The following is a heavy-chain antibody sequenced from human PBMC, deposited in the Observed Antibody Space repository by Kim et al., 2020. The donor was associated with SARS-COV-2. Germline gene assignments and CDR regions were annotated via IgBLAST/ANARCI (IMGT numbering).Heavy chain of an antibody. Sequence: GGSLSLSCAASGFTFSNSAMHWVRQAPGKGLEWVAVISDDGNNKNYVDSVKGRFTISRDNSKDTMYLQVNSLRVEDTAVYYCARTRDCGSTSCYRDFDYWGQGTLVTVSS. V-gene: IGHV3-30*14. CDR3: ARTRDCGSTSCYRDFDY. D-gene: IGHD2-2*02. CDR2: ISDDGNNK. CDR1: GFTFSNSA. J-gene: IGHJ4*02.